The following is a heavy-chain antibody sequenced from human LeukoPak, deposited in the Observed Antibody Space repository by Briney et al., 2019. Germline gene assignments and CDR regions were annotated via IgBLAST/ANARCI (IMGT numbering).Heavy chain of an antibody. Sequence: PGGSLRLSCAASGFTFGSYSMNWVRQAPGKGLEWVSSISSSSSYIYYADSVKGRFTISRDNAKNSLYLQMNSLRAEDTAVYYCARDDGPYGMDVWGQGTTVTVSS. J-gene: IGHJ6*02. CDR3: ARDDGPYGMDV. CDR1: GFTFGSYS. V-gene: IGHV3-21*01. CDR2: ISSSSSYI.